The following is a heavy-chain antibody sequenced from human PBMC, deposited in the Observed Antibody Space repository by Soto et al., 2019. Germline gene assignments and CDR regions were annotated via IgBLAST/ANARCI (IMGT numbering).Heavy chain of an antibody. Sequence: QVQLVESGGGLVKPGGSLRLSCAASGFTFSDYYMSWIRQAPGKGLEWVSYISSSSSYTNYADSVNGRFTISRDNAKNSLYMQMNSLRAEDTAVYYCARKVGFRYGMDVWGQGTTVTVSS. D-gene: IGHD1-26*01. CDR2: ISSSSSYT. CDR1: GFTFSDYY. J-gene: IGHJ6*02. CDR3: ARKVGFRYGMDV. V-gene: IGHV3-11*05.